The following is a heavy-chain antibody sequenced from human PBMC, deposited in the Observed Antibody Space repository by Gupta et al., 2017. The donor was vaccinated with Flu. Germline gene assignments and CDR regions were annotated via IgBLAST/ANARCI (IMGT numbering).Heavy chain of an antibody. Sequence: QVQLQQWGAGLLKPSETLSLTCAVYGGSFSPYYWSWIRQPPGKGLEWIGEINHSGSTNYNPSLKSRVTISVDTPKNQFSLKLSSVTAADTAVYYCAIQQEFWGSYRYDYYSYGMDVWGQGTTVTVSS. D-gene: IGHD3-16*02. V-gene: IGHV4-34*01. J-gene: IGHJ6*02. CDR2: INHSGST. CDR1: GGSFSPYY. CDR3: AIQQEFWGSYRYDYYSYGMDV.